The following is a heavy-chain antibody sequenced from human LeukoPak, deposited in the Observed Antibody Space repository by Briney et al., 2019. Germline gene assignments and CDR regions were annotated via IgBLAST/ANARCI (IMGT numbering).Heavy chain of an antibody. CDR2: INPSGGST. J-gene: IGHJ3*02. Sequence: ASVKVSCKASGYTFTSYYMHWVRQAPGQGFEWMGIINPSGGSTSYAQKFQGRVTMTRDTSTSTVYMELSSLRSEDTAVYYCAREMITFGGAIVHDAFDIWGQGTMVTVSS. CDR1: GYTFTSYY. CDR3: AREMITFGGAIVHDAFDI. V-gene: IGHV1-46*01. D-gene: IGHD3-16*02.